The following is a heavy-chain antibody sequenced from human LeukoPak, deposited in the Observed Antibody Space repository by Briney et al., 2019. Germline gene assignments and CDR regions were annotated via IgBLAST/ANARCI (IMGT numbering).Heavy chain of an antibody. V-gene: IGHV1-18*01. J-gene: IGHJ4*02. CDR1: GYSLNGFG. Sequence: GASVKVSCTASGYSLNGFGLSWVRQAPGQGLEWMGWISPNNGNSNSAQKFLGRVTLTTDTSTRTAYMELRDLKSDDTAVYYCARGINMVRGVITIPNYLDSWGQGSLVIVSS. D-gene: IGHD3-10*01. CDR3: ARGINMVRGVITIPNYLDS. CDR2: ISPNNGNS.